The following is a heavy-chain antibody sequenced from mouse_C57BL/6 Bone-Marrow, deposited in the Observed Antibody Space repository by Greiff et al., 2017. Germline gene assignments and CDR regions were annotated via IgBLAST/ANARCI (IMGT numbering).Heavy chain of an antibody. D-gene: IGHD2-4*01. J-gene: IGHJ1*03. CDR1: GYTFTSYW. CDR3: ARGGLRGYYDV. Sequence: SGAELVKPGASVKLSCKASGYTFTSYWMHWVKQRPGQGLEWIGMIHPNSGSTNYNEKFKSKATLTVDKSSSTAYMQLGSLTSEDSAVYYCARGGLRGYYDVWGTGTTVTVSS. CDR2: IHPNSGST. V-gene: IGHV1-64*01.